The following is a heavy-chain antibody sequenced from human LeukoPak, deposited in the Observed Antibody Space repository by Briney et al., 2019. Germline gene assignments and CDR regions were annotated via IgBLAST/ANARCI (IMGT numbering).Heavy chain of an antibody. D-gene: IGHD6-19*01. V-gene: IGHV3-53*01. J-gene: IGHJ4*02. Sequence: GGSLRLSCAASGFNVSSNCITSVRQAPGKGLEWVSVIYGDDSTNYADSVKGRFTISRDNSKDKVYLQMNSLRAEDTAVYYCARGPQRLQGIAVAGVFDYWGQGTLVTVSS. CDR3: ARGPQRLQGIAVAGVFDY. CDR2: IYGDDST. CDR1: GFNVSSNC.